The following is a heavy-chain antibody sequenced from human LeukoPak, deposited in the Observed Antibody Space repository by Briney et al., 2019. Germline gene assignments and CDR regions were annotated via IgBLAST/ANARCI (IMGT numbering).Heavy chain of an antibody. V-gene: IGHV4-59*12. CDR1: GGSISSYY. J-gene: IGHJ4*02. CDR2: IYYSGST. Sequence: PSETLSLTCTVTGGSISSYYWSWIRQPPGKGLEGIGYIYYSGSTNYNPSLKSRVTISVDTSKNQFSLKLSSVTAADTAVYYCATVYFDNSGYNRYDYWGQGTLVTVSS. CDR3: ATVYFDNSGYNRYDY. D-gene: IGHD3-22*01.